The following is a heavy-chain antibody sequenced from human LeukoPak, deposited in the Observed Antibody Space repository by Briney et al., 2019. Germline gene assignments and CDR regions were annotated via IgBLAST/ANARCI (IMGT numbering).Heavy chain of an antibody. CDR1: GYTFTSYG. V-gene: IGHV1-18*01. D-gene: IGHD1-26*01. CDR2: ISAYNGNT. CDR3: AALVGATASAFDP. Sequence: GASVKVSCKASGYTFTSYGISWVRQAPGQGLEWMGWISAYNGNTNYAQKLQGRVTITADTSTDTAYMELSSLRSEDTAVYYCAALVGATASAFDPWGQGTLVTVSS. J-gene: IGHJ5*02.